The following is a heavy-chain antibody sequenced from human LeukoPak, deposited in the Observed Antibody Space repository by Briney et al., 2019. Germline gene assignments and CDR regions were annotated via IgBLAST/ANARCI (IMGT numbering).Heavy chain of an antibody. Sequence: SETLSLTCAVSGGSISSSNWWSWVRQPPGKGLEWIGSIYHSGTTYYNPSLKSRVTMSVDTSKNQFSLKLSSVTAADTAVYYCARDPYYYDSSDYRDYWGQGTLVTVSS. CDR2: IYHSGTT. CDR3: ARDPYYYDSSDYRDY. D-gene: IGHD3-22*01. V-gene: IGHV4-4*02. CDR1: GGSISSSNW. J-gene: IGHJ4*02.